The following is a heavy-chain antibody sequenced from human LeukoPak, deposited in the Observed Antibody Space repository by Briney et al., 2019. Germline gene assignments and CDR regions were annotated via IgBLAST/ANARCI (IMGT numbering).Heavy chain of an antibody. CDR1: GGSISSGDYY. CDR3: ARDRFGQRIFNY. CDR2: IYYSGST. Sequence: RASETLSLTCTVSGGSISSGDYYWSWIRQPPGKGLEWIGYIYYSGSTHYNPSLKSRVTMSIDTSKNQFSLKLSSVTAADTAVYYCARDRFGQRIFNYWGQGTLVTVSS. V-gene: IGHV4-30-4*01. J-gene: IGHJ4*02. D-gene: IGHD2-15*01.